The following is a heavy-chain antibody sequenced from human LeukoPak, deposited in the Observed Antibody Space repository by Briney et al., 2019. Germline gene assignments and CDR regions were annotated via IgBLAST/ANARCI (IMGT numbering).Heavy chain of an antibody. CDR2: INTDGSST. Sequence: GGSLRLSCAVSGLTFSNYWMHWVRQAPGKGLVWVSRINTDGSSTNYADSVRGRFTVSRDNAKNTLYLQMNSLRVEDTAVYYCARVIGWDEPFDLWGHGTLVTVSS. V-gene: IGHV3-74*01. CDR3: ARVIGWDEPFDL. D-gene: IGHD1-26*01. J-gene: IGHJ3*01. CDR1: GLTFSNYW.